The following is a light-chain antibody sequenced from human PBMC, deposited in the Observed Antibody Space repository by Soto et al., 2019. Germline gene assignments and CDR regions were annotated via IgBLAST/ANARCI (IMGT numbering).Light chain of an antibody. CDR3: QTWGTGGVV. J-gene: IGLJ2*01. CDR1: SGHSYYA. CDR2: LNSDGSH. V-gene: IGLV4-69*01. Sequence: QLVLTQSPSASASLGASVKLTCTLSSGHSYYAIAWHQQQPEKGPRYLMKLNSDGSHSKGDGIPDRFSGSSSGAERYLTISSLQSEDEADYYCQTWGTGGVVFDGGTKLTVL.